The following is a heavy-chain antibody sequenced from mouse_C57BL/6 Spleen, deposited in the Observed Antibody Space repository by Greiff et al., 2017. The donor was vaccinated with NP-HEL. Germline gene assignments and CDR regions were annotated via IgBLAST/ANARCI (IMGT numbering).Heavy chain of an antibody. CDR3: ARGRGDDYDAVYAMDY. V-gene: IGHV1-72*01. CDR2: IDPNSGGT. Sequence: QVQLQQPGAELVKPGASVKLSCKASGYTFTSYWMHWVKQRPGRGLEWIGRIDPNSGGTKYNEKFKSKATLTVDKPSSTAYMQLSSLTSEDSAVYYCARGRGDDYDAVYAMDYWGQGTSVTVSS. J-gene: IGHJ4*01. CDR1: GYTFTSYW. D-gene: IGHD2-4*01.